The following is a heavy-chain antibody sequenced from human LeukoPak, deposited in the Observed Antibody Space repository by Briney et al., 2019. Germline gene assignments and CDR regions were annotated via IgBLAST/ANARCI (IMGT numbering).Heavy chain of an antibody. CDR1: GGSISSYY. CDR3: ARRMRSWYKYFDY. V-gene: IGHV4-59*01. CDR2: IYYSGST. J-gene: IGHJ4*02. D-gene: IGHD6-13*01. Sequence: PSESLSLTCTVSGGSISSYYWSWIRQPPGKGLEWIGYIYYSGSTNYNPSLKSRVTISVDTSKNQFSLKLSSVTAADPAVYYCARRMRSWYKYFDYWGQGTLVTVSS.